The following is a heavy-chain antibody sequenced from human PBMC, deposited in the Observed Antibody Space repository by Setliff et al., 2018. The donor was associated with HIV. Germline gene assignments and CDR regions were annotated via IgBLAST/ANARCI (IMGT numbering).Heavy chain of an antibody. Sequence: SETLSLTCSVSGYSINTAYYWGWIRQPPGKGPEWIGSIFYSETVYYGGRTYYSPSLKSRVTISGDTSKNQFFLNLTSVTAADTAVYFCAQMSISASVYFDYWGQGTLVTVSS. CDR1: GYSINTAYY. V-gene: IGHV4-38-2*01. D-gene: IGHD2-21*01. CDR3: AQMSISASVYFDY. CDR2: IFYSETVYYGGRT. J-gene: IGHJ4*02.